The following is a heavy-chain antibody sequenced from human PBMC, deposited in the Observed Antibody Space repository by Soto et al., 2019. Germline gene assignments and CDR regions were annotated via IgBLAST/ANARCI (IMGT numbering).Heavy chain of an antibody. CDR2: INPLPTSGST. D-gene: IGHD6-13*01. V-gene: IGHV1-46*01. CDR3: ARDLAAAAY. J-gene: IGHJ4*02. Sequence: QVQLVQSGAEVKKPGASVKVSCKASGYIFTNYYIHWVRQAPGQGLEWMAIINPLPTSGSTNYAQEFRGRATVTRDTSTSTVYMEQNSLRSDDTAIYSCARDLAAAAYWGQGTLVTVSS. CDR1: GYIFTNYY.